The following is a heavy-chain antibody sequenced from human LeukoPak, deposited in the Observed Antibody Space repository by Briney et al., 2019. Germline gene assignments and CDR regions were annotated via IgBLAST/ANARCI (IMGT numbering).Heavy chain of an antibody. Sequence: PGRSLRLSCAASGFTFSSYGMHWVRQAPGKGLEWVAVISYDGSNKYYADSVKGRFTISRDNSKNTLYLQMNSLRAEDTAVYYCARDLWNYAMQGSYFDYWGQGTLVTVSS. D-gene: IGHD1-7*01. J-gene: IGHJ4*02. CDR3: ARDLWNYAMQGSYFDY. CDR1: GFTFSSYG. V-gene: IGHV3-30*19. CDR2: ISYDGSNK.